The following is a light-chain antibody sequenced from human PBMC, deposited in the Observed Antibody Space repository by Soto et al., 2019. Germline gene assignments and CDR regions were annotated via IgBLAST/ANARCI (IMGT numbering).Light chain of an antibody. J-gene: IGKJ1*01. CDR3: QQRDNWPRT. V-gene: IGKV3-11*01. CDR1: QSVSTS. CDR2: DAS. Sequence: DTVLTQSPATLSLSPGERATLSCRASQSVSTSLAWYQQKVGQTPRLLIYDASKRATGTPARFSGSGSGTDFTLTMSSLESEDFAVYYCQQRDNWPRTFGQGTKVEIK.